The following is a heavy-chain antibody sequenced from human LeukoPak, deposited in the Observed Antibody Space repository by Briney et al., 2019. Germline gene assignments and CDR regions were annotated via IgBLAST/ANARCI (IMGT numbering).Heavy chain of an antibody. V-gene: IGHV1-24*01. CDR2: FDPEDGET. CDR3: AREGLGELTLDY. CDR1: GYTLTELS. D-gene: IGHD3-16*01. J-gene: IGHJ4*02. Sequence: ASVKVSCKVSGYTLTELSMHWVRQAPGKGLEWMGGFDPEDGETIYAQKFQGRVTMTRDTSISTAYMELRSLRSDDTAVYYCAREGLGELTLDYWGQGTLVTVSS.